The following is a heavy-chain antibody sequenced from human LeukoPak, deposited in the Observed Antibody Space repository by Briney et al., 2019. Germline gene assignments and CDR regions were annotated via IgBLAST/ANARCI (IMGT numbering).Heavy chain of an antibody. V-gene: IGHV3-30*04. CDR3: ARYGGQQLVLGYFDY. CDR1: GFTFSSYA. Sequence: GRSLRLSCAASGFTFSSYAMQWVRQALGKGLEWVAVISYDGSNKYYADSVKGRFTISRDNSKNTLYLQMNSLRAEDTAVYYCARYGGQQLVLGYFDYWGQGTLVTVSS. J-gene: IGHJ4*02. D-gene: IGHD6-13*01. CDR2: ISYDGSNK.